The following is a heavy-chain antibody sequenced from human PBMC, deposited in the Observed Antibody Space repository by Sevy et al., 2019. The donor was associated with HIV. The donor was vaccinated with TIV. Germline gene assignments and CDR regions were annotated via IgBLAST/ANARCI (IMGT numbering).Heavy chain of an antibody. CDR1: GASISSSGYY. CDR3: VGPTLTYSSGWSYYDS. CDR2: INYGGSI. V-gene: IGHV4-39*01. Sequence: SETLSLTCTVSGASISSSGYYWGWIRQPPGKGLEWIASINYGGSIFYNPSLKSRFSISSDTFKNQFSLKLNSVTAADTAIYYSVGPTLTYSSGWSYYDSWGEGTVVTVSS. D-gene: IGHD6-19*01. J-gene: IGHJ4*02.